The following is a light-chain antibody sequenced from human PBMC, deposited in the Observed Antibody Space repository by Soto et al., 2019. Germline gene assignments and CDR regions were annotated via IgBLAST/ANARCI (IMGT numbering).Light chain of an antibody. Sequence: EIVMPQSPATLSVSPRERATLSCRASQSVSSNLAWYQQKPGQAPRPLIYGASTRATGIPARFSGSGSGTDFTLTISSLQSEDFAVYHCQQYNGWPPWTFGQGTKVEIK. V-gene: IGKV3-15*01. CDR2: GAS. CDR1: QSVSSN. J-gene: IGKJ1*01. CDR3: QQYNGWPPWT.